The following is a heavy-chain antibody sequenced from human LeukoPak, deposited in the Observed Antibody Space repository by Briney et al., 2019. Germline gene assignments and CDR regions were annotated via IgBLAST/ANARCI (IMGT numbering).Heavy chain of an antibody. CDR2: IYHSGST. J-gene: IGHJ4*02. V-gene: IGHV4-38-2*01. D-gene: IGHD6-19*01. CDR3: ARALGGGYSSGWYYFDY. Sequence: SETLSLTCAVSGYSISSGYYWGWIRQPPGKGLEWIGSIYHSGSTYYNPSLKSRVTISVDTSKNQFSLKLSSVNAADTAVYYCARALGGGYSSGWYYFDYWGQGTLVTVSS. CDR1: GYSISSGYY.